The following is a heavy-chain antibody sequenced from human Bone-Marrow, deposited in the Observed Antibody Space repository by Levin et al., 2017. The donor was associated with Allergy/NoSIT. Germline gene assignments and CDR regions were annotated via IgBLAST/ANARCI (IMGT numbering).Heavy chain of an antibody. CDR1: GYSFTSNG. J-gene: IGHJ5*02. Sequence: ASVKVSCKASGYSFTSNGISWVRQAPGQGLEWMGWVTVHNGDTNYAQKFQGRVIMTADTSTNTAYMELRSLRSDDTAVYYCTRVACSGGNCYAVYNWLDPWGQGTRITVSS. D-gene: IGHD2-15*01. CDR3: TRVACSGGNCYAVYNWLDP. V-gene: IGHV1-18*01. CDR2: VTVHNGDT.